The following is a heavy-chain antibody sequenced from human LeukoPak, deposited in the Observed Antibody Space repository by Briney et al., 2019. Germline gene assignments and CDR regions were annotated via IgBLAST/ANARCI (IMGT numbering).Heavy chain of an antibody. J-gene: IGHJ4*02. D-gene: IGHD3-9*01. CDR3: GRAQGALAINS. CDR2: INHSGNT. CDR1: GGSFSGYY. V-gene: IGHV4-34*01. Sequence: SETLSLTCAVYGGSFSGYYWTWIRQPPGKGLEWIGEINHSGNTNYNPSLKSRVTVSVDTSKNQFSLKLTSLTAADAAVYYCGRAQGALAINSWGQGTLVTV.